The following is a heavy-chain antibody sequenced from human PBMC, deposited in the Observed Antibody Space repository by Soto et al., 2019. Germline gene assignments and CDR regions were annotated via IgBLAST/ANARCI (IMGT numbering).Heavy chain of an antibody. CDR2: IYTSGST. J-gene: IGHJ5*02. CDR3: ARASHCSSTSCSNWFDP. Sequence: SETLSLTCTVSGGSISSYYWSWIRQPAGKGLEWIGRIYTSGSTNYNPSLKSRVTMSVDTSKNQFSLKLSSVTAADTAVYYCARASHCSSTSCSNWFDPWGQGTLVTVSS. CDR1: GGSISSYY. V-gene: IGHV4-4*07. D-gene: IGHD2-2*01.